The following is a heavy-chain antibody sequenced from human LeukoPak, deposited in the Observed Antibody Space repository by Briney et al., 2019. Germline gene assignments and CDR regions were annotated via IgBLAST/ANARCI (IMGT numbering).Heavy chain of an antibody. CDR3: ANVRVITAVTRGFDY. CDR1: GFTVGSSY. Sequence: PGGSLRLSCAASGFTVGSSYMSWVRQAPGKGLEWVSTLYSSGNTYYADSVKCRFSISRDNSKNTLYLQMNSLRAEDTAVYYCANVRVITAVTRGFDYWGQGTLVTVSS. J-gene: IGHJ4*02. V-gene: IGHV3-66*01. D-gene: IGHD4-17*01. CDR2: LYSSGNT.